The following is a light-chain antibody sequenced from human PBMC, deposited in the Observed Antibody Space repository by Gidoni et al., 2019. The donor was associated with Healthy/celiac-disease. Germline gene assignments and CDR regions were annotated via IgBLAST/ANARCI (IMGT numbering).Light chain of an antibody. CDR1: QSISSY. Sequence: DIQMTQSPSSLSASVGDRVTITCRASQSISSYLNWYQQKPVKAPKLLIYAASSLQSGVPSRFSGSGSGTDFTLTISSLQPEDFATYDCQQSYSTLTFGGXTKVEIK. CDR3: QQSYSTLT. J-gene: IGKJ4*01. V-gene: IGKV1-39*01. CDR2: AAS.